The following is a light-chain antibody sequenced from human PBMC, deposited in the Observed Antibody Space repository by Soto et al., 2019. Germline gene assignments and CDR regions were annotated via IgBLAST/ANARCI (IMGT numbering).Light chain of an antibody. V-gene: IGKV1-5*03. CDR1: QSISAE. J-gene: IGKJ1*01. CDR2: KTS. CDR3: QKYNSYGSWT. Sequence: DIQMTQSPSTLSASVGDRVTITCRASQSISAELAWYQQKPGKAPNLLIYKTSNLESGVPSRFSGSGSGTEFTLTISSQQPDDFATYYCQKYNSYGSWTFGQGTKVEVK.